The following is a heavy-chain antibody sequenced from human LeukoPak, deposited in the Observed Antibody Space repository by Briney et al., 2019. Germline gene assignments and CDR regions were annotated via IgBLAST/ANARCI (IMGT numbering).Heavy chain of an antibody. CDR2: IKHDGSEK. CDR1: GFTFNIFW. Sequence: GGSLRLSCAASGFTFNIFWMNWVRQAPGKGLEWVANIKHDGSEKYYVDSVKGRFTISRDNSKNTLYLQMNSLRAEDTAVYYCARDPPKMRYYDSSGYLGYYFDYWGQGTLVTVSS. D-gene: IGHD3-22*01. J-gene: IGHJ4*02. V-gene: IGHV3-7*01. CDR3: ARDPPKMRYYDSSGYLGYYFDY.